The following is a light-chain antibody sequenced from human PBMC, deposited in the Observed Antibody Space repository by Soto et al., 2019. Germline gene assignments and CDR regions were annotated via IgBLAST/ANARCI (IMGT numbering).Light chain of an antibody. CDR2: QDN. CDR1: KLGDRY. J-gene: IGLJ2*01. Sequence: SYELTQPPSVSVSPGQTASITCSGDKLGDRYACWYQQKPGQSPLLIIYQDNKRPSGIPERFSGSNSGNTATLTISGTQAMDEADYYCQAWDSNTVAFGGGTKLTVL. V-gene: IGLV3-1*01. CDR3: QAWDSNTVA.